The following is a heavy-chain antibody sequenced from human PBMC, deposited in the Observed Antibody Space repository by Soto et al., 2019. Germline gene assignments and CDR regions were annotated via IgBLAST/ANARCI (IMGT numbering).Heavy chain of an antibody. J-gene: IGHJ4*02. CDR1: GVSISNNGYY. V-gene: IGHV4-31*03. CDR2: IYYSGST. D-gene: IGHD3-22*01. CDR3: ARDSGRYDSKD. Sequence: PXETLSLTCTFSGVSISNNGYYWSWIRQHPWKGLEWIGYIYYSGSTYYNPSLKSRVTISIDTSKNQFSLKLSSVTAADTAVYYCARDSGRYDSKDWGQGTLVIVSS.